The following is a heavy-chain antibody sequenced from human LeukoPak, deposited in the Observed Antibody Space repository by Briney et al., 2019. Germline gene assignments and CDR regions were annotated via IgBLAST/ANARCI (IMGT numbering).Heavy chain of an antibody. Sequence: ASVKVSCKASGYTFTGYYMHWVRQAPGQGLEWMGWINPNSGGTNYAQKFQGKVTMTGDTSISTAYMELSRLRSDDTAVYYCARLDTIFGVVISYDYWGQGTLVTVSS. CDR2: INPNSGGT. D-gene: IGHD3-3*01. V-gene: IGHV1-2*02. CDR3: ARLDTIFGVVISYDY. CDR1: GYTFTGYY. J-gene: IGHJ4*02.